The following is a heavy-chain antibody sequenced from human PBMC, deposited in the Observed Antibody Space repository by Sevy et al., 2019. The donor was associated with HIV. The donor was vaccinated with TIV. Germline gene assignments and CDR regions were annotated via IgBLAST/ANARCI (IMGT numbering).Heavy chain of an antibody. CDR1: GFSFSSYE. Sequence: GGSLRLSYAASGFSFSSYEMSWVRQAPGKGLEWFSYISSSGTTIYYADSVKGRFTVSRDNAKNSLYLQMNSLRGEDTSVYYCARDLPGDSRMDVWGQGTTVTVSS. CDR3: ARDLPGDSRMDV. CDR2: ISSSGTTI. V-gene: IGHV3-48*03. D-gene: IGHD3-22*01. J-gene: IGHJ6*02.